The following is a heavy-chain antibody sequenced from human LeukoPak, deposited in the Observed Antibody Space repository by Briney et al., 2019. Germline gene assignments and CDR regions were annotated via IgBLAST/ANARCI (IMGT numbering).Heavy chain of an antibody. CDR3: ARSRRVVVPSSLNAADDYYYYLDL. CDR2: VNTNTGKS. D-gene: IGHD2-21*02. Sequence: ASVKVSCKASGYTFTYYGLTWVRQAPGQALECLGGVNTNTGKSTYAQGFTGRFVFSFDTSVSMAYLQITSLPAEDTAISFCARSRRVVVPSSLNAADDYYYYLDLWGKGTTVTVSS. CDR1: GYTFTYYG. V-gene: IGHV7-4-1*04. J-gene: IGHJ6*03.